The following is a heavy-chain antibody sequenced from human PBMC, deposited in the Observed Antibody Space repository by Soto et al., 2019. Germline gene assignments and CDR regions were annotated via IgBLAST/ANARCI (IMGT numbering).Heavy chain of an antibody. CDR2: IYYSGST. Sequence: SETLSLTCTVSGGSISSYYWSWIRQPPGKGLEWIGYIYYSGSTNYNPSLKSRVTISVDTSKNQFSLKLSSATAADTAVYYCASSTTVTSLYYWGQGTLVTVSS. CDR3: ASSTTVTSLYY. D-gene: IGHD4-17*01. J-gene: IGHJ4*02. V-gene: IGHV4-59*08. CDR1: GGSISSYY.